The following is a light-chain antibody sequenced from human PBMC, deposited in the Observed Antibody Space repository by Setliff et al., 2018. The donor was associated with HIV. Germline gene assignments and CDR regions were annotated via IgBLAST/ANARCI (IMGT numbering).Light chain of an antibody. CDR3: SSYTSSTTVV. J-gene: IGLJ2*01. Sequence: SALTQPASVSGSPGQSITVSCAGTSADVGGYNYVSWYQQHPGKAPKLIIFDVTNRPSGVSSRFSGSKSVNTASLTISGLQAEDEADYYCSSYTSSTTVVFGGGTK. CDR1: SADVGGYNY. V-gene: IGLV2-14*01. CDR2: DVT.